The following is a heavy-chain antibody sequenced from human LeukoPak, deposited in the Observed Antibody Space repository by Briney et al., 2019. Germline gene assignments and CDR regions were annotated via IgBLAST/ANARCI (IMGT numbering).Heavy chain of an antibody. V-gene: IGHV3-30*02. CDR2: IRYDGSNK. D-gene: IGHD3-3*01. J-gene: IGHJ4*02. CDR3: AKGGGPRVWSGYYIDY. Sequence: GGSPRLSRAASGFTFSSYSMNWVRQAPGKGLEWVAFIRYDGSNKYYADSVKGRFTISRDNSKNTLYLQMNSLRAEDTAVYYCAKGGGPRVWSGYYIDYWGQGALVTVSS. CDR1: GFTFSSYS.